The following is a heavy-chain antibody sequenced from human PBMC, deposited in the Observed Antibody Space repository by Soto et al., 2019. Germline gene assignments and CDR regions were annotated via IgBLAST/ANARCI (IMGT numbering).Heavy chain of an antibody. D-gene: IGHD2-2*01. CDR2: IYYSGNT. J-gene: IGHJ3*02. CDR1: GGSISSYY. Sequence: QVQLQESGPGLVKPSETLSLTCTVSGGSISSYYWSWIRQPPGKGLEWIVYIYYSGNTNYNPFLESRVTLSVDTCKHQFSLKLSAVTAADTAVYYCAGDVFYCSSTSCDYSAVDIWGRGTMVTVSS. CDR3: AGDVFYCSSTSCDYSAVDI. V-gene: IGHV4-59*01.